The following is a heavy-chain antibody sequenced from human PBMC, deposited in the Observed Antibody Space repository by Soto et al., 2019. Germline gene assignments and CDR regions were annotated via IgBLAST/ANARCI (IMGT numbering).Heavy chain of an antibody. Sequence: EVQLVESGGGLVKPGGPLRLSCAAAGFTFSSYSMNWVRQAPGKGLEWVSYISRSSSFIYYADSVKGRFTISRDNAKNSLYLQVNSLRAEDTAVYYCASVTGDYWGQGTLVTVSS. CDR3: ASVTGDY. D-gene: IGHD2-21*02. J-gene: IGHJ4*02. V-gene: IGHV3-21*01. CDR2: ISRSSSFI. CDR1: GFTFSSYS.